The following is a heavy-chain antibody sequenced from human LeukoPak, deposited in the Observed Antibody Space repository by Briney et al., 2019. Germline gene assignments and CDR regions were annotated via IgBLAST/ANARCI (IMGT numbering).Heavy chain of an antibody. CDR2: IYYTGTT. Sequence: SETLSLTCTVSGGSISRYYWSWIRQPPGEGLEWIGYIYYTGTTNYNPSLKNRVTTSVDTSKNQFSLKLSSVTTADTAVYYCARTGIWSGYYTFDYWGQGSLVTVSS. CDR1: GGSISRYY. J-gene: IGHJ4*02. D-gene: IGHD3-3*01. V-gene: IGHV4-59*01. CDR3: ARTGIWSGYYTFDY.